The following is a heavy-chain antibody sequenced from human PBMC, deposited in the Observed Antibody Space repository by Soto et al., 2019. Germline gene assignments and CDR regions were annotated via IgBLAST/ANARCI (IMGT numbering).Heavy chain of an antibody. D-gene: IGHD2-8*01. CDR2: ISSDGRKE. CDR1: GFTSRTYA. Sequence: QEQLVESGGGVVQPGRSLRLSCAASGFTSRTYAMHWVRQAPGKGLEWVAVISSDGRKELYVDSVKGRFTISRDNSKNTLYLQMNSPRTDDTAIYYCARDNGGYWGQGTLVTVSS. CDR3: ARDNGGY. J-gene: IGHJ4*02. V-gene: IGHV3-30*04.